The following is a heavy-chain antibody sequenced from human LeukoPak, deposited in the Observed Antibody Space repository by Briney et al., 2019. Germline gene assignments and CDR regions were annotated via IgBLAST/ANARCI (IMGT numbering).Heavy chain of an antibody. V-gene: IGHV3-30*02. CDR1: GFTFNSYG. CDR2: IQYAGKDI. CDR3: AKGWDVDTAIDY. J-gene: IGHJ4*02. D-gene: IGHD5-18*01. Sequence: GGSLRLSCGASGFTFNSYGMPWVRQAPGKVLEWVAFIQYAGKDIHYADSVKDRFTISRDNSKNTLYLQMNSLRPEDTAVYYCAKGWDVDTAIDYWGQGTLVTVSS.